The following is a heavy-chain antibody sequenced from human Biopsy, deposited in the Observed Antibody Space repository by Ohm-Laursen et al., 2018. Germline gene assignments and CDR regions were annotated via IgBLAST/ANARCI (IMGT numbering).Heavy chain of an antibody. D-gene: IGHD3-22*01. Sequence: GASVKVSCNVSGFIFTSYGLSWVRQAPGQGLEWMGWISSSNDNTNYAQKFQGRVTMTAGTSTSTAYMELRSLRSDDTAVYYCARDFFDSSGYFYYYNGVDLWGQGTTVTVSS. CDR1: GFIFTSYG. J-gene: IGHJ6*02. CDR2: ISSSNDNT. CDR3: ARDFFDSSGYFYYYNGVDL. V-gene: IGHV1-18*01.